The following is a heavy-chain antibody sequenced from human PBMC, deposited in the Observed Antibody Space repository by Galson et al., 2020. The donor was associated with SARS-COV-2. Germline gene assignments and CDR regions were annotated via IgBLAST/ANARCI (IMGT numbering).Heavy chain of an antibody. CDR1: GFTFSSYS. V-gene: IGHV3-21*01. J-gene: IGHJ6*02. Sequence: GESLKISCAASGFTFSSYSMNWVRQAPGKGLEWVLSISSSSSYIYYADSVKGRFTISRDNAKNSLYLQMNSLRAEDTAVYYCASATYDSSGYYIAALRDYYYYGMDVWGQGTTVTVSS. D-gene: IGHD3-22*01. CDR3: ASATYDSSGYYIAALRDYYYYGMDV. CDR2: ISSSSSYI.